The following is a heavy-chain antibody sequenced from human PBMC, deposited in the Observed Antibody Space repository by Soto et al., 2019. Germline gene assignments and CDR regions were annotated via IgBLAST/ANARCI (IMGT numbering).Heavy chain of an antibody. J-gene: IGHJ6*02. D-gene: IGHD6-6*01. CDR2: ISSSSSYI. CDR1: GFTFSSYS. CDR3: ARGEYSSNPWGMDV. Sequence: GWSLRLSCAASGFTFSSYSMNWVRQAPGKGLEWVSSISSSSSYIYYADSVKGRFTISRDNAKNSLYLQMNSLRAEDTAVYYCARGEYSSNPWGMDVWGQGTTVTVSS. V-gene: IGHV3-21*01.